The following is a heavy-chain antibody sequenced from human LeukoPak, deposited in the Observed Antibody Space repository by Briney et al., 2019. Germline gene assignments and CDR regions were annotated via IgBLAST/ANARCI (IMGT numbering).Heavy chain of an antibody. V-gene: IGHV4-59*01. J-gene: IGHJ4*02. CDR1: GGSISSYY. D-gene: IGHD5-24*01. Sequence: SSETLSLTCTVSGGSISSYYWSWIRQPPGKGLEWIGYIYYSGSTNYNPSLKSRVTISVDTSKNQFSLKLSSVTAADTAVYYCARAGRDGYCDSWGQGTLVTVSS. CDR2: IYYSGST. CDR3: ARAGRDGYCDS.